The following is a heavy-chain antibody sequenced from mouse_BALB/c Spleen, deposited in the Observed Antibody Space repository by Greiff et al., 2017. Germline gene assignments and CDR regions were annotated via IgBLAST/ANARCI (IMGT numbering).Heavy chain of an antibody. J-gene: IGHJ2*01. CDR1: GFAFSSYD. CDR3: ARDLYYDYPFDY. Sequence: EVKVVESGGGLVKPGGSLKLSCAASGFAFSSYDMSWVRQTPEKRLEWVAYISSGGGSTYYPDTVKGRFTISRDNAKNTLYLQMSSLRSEDTAMYYCARDLYYDYPFDYWGQGTTLTVSS. V-gene: IGHV5-12-1*01. D-gene: IGHD2-4*01. CDR2: ISSGGGST.